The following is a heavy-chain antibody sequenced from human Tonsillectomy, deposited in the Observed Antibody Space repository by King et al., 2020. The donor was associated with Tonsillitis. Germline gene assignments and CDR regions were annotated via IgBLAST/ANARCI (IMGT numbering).Heavy chain of an antibody. CDR3: AKEMRFLEWLRILGN. CDR1: GFTFSTYA. J-gene: IGHJ4*02. V-gene: IGHV3-23*04. Sequence: VQLVESGGGLIQTGGSLRLSCAASGFTFSTYAMSWVRQAPGKGLEWVSAISGSGGSTYYADSVKGRFTISRDNSKSTLYLQMNSLRTEDTAVYYCAKEMRFLEWLRILGNWGQGTLVSVSP. D-gene: IGHD3-3*01. CDR2: ISGSGGST.